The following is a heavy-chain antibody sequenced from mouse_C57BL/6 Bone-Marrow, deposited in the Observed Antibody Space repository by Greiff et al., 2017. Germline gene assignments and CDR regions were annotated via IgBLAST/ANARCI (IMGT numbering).Heavy chain of an antibody. Sequence: QVQLQQPGAELVRPGTSVKLSCKASGYTFTSYWMHWVKQRPGQGLEWIGVIDPSDSYTNYNQKFKGKATLTVDTSSSTAYMQLSSLTSEDSAVDYCAKGITTVVAPVAYWGQGTLVTVSA. V-gene: IGHV1-59*01. CDR1: GYTFTSYW. CDR2: IDPSDSYT. D-gene: IGHD1-1*01. J-gene: IGHJ3*01. CDR3: AKGITTVVAPVAY.